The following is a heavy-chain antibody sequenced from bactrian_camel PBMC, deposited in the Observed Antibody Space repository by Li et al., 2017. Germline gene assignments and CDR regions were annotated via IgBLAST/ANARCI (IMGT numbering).Heavy chain of an antibody. CDR1: GSTDSREC. CDR3: AADLNPLRWYAATDFGY. V-gene: IGHV3S53*01. J-gene: IGHJ6*01. CDR2: ANIFGDT. D-gene: IGHD6*01. Sequence: HVQLVESGGGSAQAGGSLRLSCAASGSTDSRECMAWFRQVAGKEREFMGFANIFGDTRSADSVRGRFTISRDNAKNTLYLQMNSLKPEDTAMYYCAADLNPLRWYAATDFGYWGQGTQVTVS.